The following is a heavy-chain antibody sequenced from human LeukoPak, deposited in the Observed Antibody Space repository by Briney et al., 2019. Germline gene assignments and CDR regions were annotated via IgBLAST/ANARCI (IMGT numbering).Heavy chain of an antibody. D-gene: IGHD3-3*01. Sequence: SETLSLTCTVSGGSISSYYWSWIRQPPGKGLEWIGYIYYSGSTNYNPSLKSRVTISVDTSKNQSSLKLSSVTAADTAVYYCAAERITIFGVGTYFDYWGQGTLVTVSS. CDR3: AAERITIFGVGTYFDY. V-gene: IGHV4-59*01. CDR2: IYYSGST. CDR1: GGSISSYY. J-gene: IGHJ4*02.